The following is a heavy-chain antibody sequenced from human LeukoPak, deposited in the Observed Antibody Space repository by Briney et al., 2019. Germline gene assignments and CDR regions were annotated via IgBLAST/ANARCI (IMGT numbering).Heavy chain of an antibody. Sequence: SETLSLTCAVYGGSFSGYYWSWIRQPPGKGLEWIGEINHSGSTNYNPSLKSRVTISVDTSKNQFSLKLSSVTAADTAVYYCARGPYFYDSSGLDIWGQGTMVTVSS. J-gene: IGHJ3*02. CDR2: INHSGST. V-gene: IGHV4-34*01. CDR1: GGSFSGYY. CDR3: ARGPYFYDSSGLDI. D-gene: IGHD3-22*01.